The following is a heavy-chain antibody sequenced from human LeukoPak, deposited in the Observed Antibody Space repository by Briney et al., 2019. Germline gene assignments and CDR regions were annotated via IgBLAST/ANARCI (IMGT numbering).Heavy chain of an antibody. Sequence: PSQTLSLTCTVSGGSISSGGYYWSWIRQHPGKGLEWIGYIYYSGSTYYNPSLKSRVTISVDTSKNQFSLKLSSVTAADTAVYYCARGNIVVVPAAMRASNWFDPWGQGTLVTVSS. CDR3: ARGNIVVVPAAMRASNWFDP. D-gene: IGHD2-2*01. CDR2: IYYSGST. CDR1: GGSISSGGYY. V-gene: IGHV4-31*03. J-gene: IGHJ5*02.